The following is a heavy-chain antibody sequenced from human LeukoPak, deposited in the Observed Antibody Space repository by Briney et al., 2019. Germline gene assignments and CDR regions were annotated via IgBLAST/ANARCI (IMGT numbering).Heavy chain of an antibody. CDR2: INHSGST. Sequence: PSETLSLTCAVYGGSFSGYYWSWIRQPPGKGLEGIGEINHSGSTNYNPSLKSRVTISVDTYKNQFSLKLSSVTAADTAVYYCARGRIWFGEYFDYWGQGTLVTVSS. D-gene: IGHD3-10*01. CDR3: ARGRIWFGEYFDY. CDR1: GGSFSGYY. V-gene: IGHV4-34*01. J-gene: IGHJ4*02.